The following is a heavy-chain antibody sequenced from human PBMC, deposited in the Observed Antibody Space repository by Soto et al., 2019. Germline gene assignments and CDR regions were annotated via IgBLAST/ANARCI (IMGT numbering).Heavy chain of an antibody. CDR2: IKSKTDGGTT. CDR3: TQWTPLVVVPAAYNWFDP. CDR1: GFTFSNAW. D-gene: IGHD2-2*01. Sequence: GGSLRLSCAASGFTFSNAWMSWVRQAPGKGLEWVGRIKSKTDGGTTDYAAPVKGRFTISRDDSKNTLYLQMNSLKTEDTAVYYCTQWTPLVVVPAAYNWFDPWGQGTLVTVSS. J-gene: IGHJ5*02. V-gene: IGHV3-15*01.